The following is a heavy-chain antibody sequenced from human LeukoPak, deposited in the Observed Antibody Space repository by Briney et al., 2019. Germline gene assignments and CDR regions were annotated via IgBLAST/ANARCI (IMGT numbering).Heavy chain of an antibody. CDR3: ARGTTLGRLGNAFDI. CDR2: ISAYNGNT. D-gene: IGHD3-3*01. J-gene: IGHJ3*02. Sequence: ASVKVSCKSSVYTFTSYGISWVRQAPGQGLECMGCISAYNGNTNYAQKLQGRVTLTTDTSTSTAYMELRSVRSDDTAVYYCARGTTLGRLGNAFDIWGQGTMVTVSS. V-gene: IGHV1-18*01. CDR1: VYTFTSYG.